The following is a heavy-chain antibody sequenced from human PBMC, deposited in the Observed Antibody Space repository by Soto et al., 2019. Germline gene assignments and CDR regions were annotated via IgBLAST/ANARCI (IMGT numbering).Heavy chain of an antibody. CDR2: MRGSGGST. CDR1: GFTFSCYA. J-gene: IGHJ4*02. Sequence: EVQLLESGGGLVQPGGSLRLSCAASGFTFSCYAMSWVRQAPGKGLEWVSGMRGSGGSTHYADSVKGRFTISRDNSKNMFYLQMNSRRVEDTAVYFCAKGKGEGPPPDGANYWGQGTLVTVSS. D-gene: IGHD1-26*01. V-gene: IGHV3-23*01. CDR3: AKGKGEGPPPDGANY.